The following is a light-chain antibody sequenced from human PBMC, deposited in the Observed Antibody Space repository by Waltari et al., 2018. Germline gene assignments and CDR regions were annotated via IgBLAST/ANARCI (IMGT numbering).Light chain of an antibody. J-gene: IGLJ2*01. CDR1: TSDVGNNNR. Sequence: QSALTQPASVSGPPGQRITISSTGTTSDVGNNNRVPWYQQHPGKAPKLMIYAVSKRPSGVSDRFSGSKSGDMASLTISGLQPEDEAEYFCSSYAGSSKGVFGGGTKVTVL. V-gene: IGLV2-23*02. CDR3: SSYAGSSKGV. CDR2: AVS.